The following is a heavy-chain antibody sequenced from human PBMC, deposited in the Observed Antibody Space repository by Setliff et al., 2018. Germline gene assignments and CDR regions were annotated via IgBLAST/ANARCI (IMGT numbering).Heavy chain of an antibody. J-gene: IGHJ6*03. D-gene: IGHD3-22*01. CDR2: ISPYSGKT. Sequence: ASVKVSCKTSGYNFITLGINWVRQAPGQGLEWVGWISPYSGKTDYAQKLQGRVTMTTDTSTSTAYMELRSLRSDDTAVYYCARAGRNNYDSSGYYYDLYYYNYMDVWGKGTTVTVSS. CDR1: GYNFITLG. CDR3: ARAGRNNYDSSGYYYDLYYYNYMDV. V-gene: IGHV1-18*01.